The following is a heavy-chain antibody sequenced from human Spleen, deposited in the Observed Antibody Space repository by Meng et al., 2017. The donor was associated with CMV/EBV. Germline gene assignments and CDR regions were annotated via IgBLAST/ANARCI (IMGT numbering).Heavy chain of an antibody. CDR3: ARSTSSGTDQWA. D-gene: IGHD6-6*01. V-gene: IGHV3-30-3*01. J-gene: IGHJ4*02. CDR1: GFTFSSYA. Sequence: GGSLRLSCADSGFTFSSYAMHWVRQAPGKGLEWVAVISFDGSNEYYTDSVKGRFTISRDNSKNTLYLLMNRLRADDTAMYYCARSTSSGTDQWAWGQGTLVTVSS. CDR2: ISFDGSNE.